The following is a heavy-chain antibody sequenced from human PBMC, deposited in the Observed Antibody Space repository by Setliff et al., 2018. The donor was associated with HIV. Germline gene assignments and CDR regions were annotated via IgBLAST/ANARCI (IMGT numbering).Heavy chain of an antibody. CDR1: GGSISSGGFY. J-gene: IGHJ3*02. CDR3: AGQDIGAVPALGASDI. D-gene: IGHD2-2*01. CDR2: IYTSGTT. V-gene: IGHV4-61*02. Sequence: SETLSLTCTVSGGSISSGGFYWYWIRQPAGKGLEWIGRIYTSGTTNYNPSLKSRVTISMDTSKSQFPLRLTSVTAADTAVYYCAGQDIGAVPALGASDIWGQGTMVTVSS.